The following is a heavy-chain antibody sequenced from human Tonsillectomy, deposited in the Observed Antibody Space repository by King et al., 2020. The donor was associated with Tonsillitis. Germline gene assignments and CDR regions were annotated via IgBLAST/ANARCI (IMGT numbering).Heavy chain of an antibody. D-gene: IGHD6-19*01. CDR1: GFTFSSYC. V-gene: IGHV3-30*18. J-gene: IGHJ4*02. CDR2: ISYVGSNK. Sequence: VQLVESGGGVVQPGRSLRLSCAASGFTFSSYCMHWVRQAPGKGLEWVAVISYVGSNKYYADSVKGRFTISRDNSKNTLYLQMNSLRAEDTAVYYCAKDAARRIAVAGTSNYWGQGTLVTVSS. CDR3: AKDAARRIAVAGTSNY.